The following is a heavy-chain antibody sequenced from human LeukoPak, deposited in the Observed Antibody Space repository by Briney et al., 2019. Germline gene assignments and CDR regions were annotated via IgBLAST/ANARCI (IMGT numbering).Heavy chain of an antibody. Sequence: GASVKVSCKASGYTLTSYGISWVRQAPGQGLEWMGWISAYNGNTNYAQNFQGRVTIIRDTSASTAYMELSSLRSEDTAVYYCARVPLHDSSGHYYPHWGQGTLVTVSS. CDR2: ISAYNGNT. V-gene: IGHV1-18*01. CDR3: ARVPLHDSSGHYYPH. D-gene: IGHD3-22*01. CDR1: GYTLTSYG. J-gene: IGHJ1*01.